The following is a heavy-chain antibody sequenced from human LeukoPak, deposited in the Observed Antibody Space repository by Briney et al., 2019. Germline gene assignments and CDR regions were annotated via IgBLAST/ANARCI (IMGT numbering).Heavy chain of an antibody. J-gene: IGHJ6*02. Sequence: ASVKVSCKVSGYTLTELSMHWARQAPGKGLEWMGGFDPEDGETIYAQKFQGRVTMTEDTSTDTAYMELSSLRSEDTAVYYCATGYDILTGALPYYYYGMDVWGQGTTVTVSS. CDR3: ATGYDILTGALPYYYYGMDV. D-gene: IGHD3-9*01. CDR2: FDPEDGET. CDR1: GYTLTELS. V-gene: IGHV1-24*01.